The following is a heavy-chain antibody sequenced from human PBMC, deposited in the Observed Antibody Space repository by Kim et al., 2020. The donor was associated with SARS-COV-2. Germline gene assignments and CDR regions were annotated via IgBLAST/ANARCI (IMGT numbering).Heavy chain of an antibody. CDR3: AKFTRWLPSDGRVTAVPSHYDCGVDV. Sequence: GGSLRLSCAASGFTFSSYAMSWVRQAPGKGLEWVSAISGSGGSTYYADSVKGRFTISRDNSKTTLYLQMNSLRAADTDVYYCAKFTRWLPSDGRVTAVPSHYDCGVDVWGQGTTVTVSS. CDR1: GFTFSSYA. CDR2: ISGSGGST. D-gene: IGHD2-21*02. J-gene: IGHJ6*02. V-gene: IGHV3-23*01.